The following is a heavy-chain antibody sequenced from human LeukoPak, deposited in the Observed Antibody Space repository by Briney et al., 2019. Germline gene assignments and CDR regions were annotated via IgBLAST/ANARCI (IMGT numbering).Heavy chain of an antibody. CDR3: AKAGSGWYSFYFDF. Sequence: GGSLRLSCAASGFTFNTYAMSWVRQAPRKGLEWVSGTRGSGGGKHYADSVKGRFTVPRDNSKNKMYLQMKSLRVEDTAVYYCAKAGSGWYSFYFDFWGQETVVSVSS. V-gene: IGHV3-23*01. J-gene: IGHJ4*02. CDR1: GFTFNTYA. CDR2: TRGSGGGK. D-gene: IGHD6-19*01.